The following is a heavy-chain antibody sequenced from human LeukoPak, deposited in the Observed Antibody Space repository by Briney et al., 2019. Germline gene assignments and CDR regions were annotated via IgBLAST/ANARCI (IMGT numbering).Heavy chain of an antibody. CDR3: ARDLYRDSLPVSWFDP. J-gene: IGHJ5*02. D-gene: IGHD4-11*01. CDR2: ISDYNGST. Sequence: ASXXVSCKASGYTFTSYGISWVRQAPGQGLEWMGWISDYNGSTNYAQKLQGRVTMTTDTSTSTAYMELRSLRSDDTAVYYCARDLYRDSLPVSWFDPWGQGTLVTVSS. CDR1: GYTFTSYG. V-gene: IGHV1-18*01.